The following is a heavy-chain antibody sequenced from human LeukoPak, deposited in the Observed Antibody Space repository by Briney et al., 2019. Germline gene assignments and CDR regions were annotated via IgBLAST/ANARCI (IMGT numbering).Heavy chain of an antibody. CDR1: GGSISPYY. CDR3: ARSTGSTMFIDY. D-gene: IGHD3-10*02. J-gene: IGHJ4*02. CDR2: IYYSGNT. V-gene: IGHV4-59*01. Sequence: SSETLSLTCTVAGGSISPYYWCWLRQPAGKGLGWLGYIYYSGNTDYHPSLKSRVAISVDTSKNQFSLKLSSLTAADTAVYYCARSTGSTMFIDYWGQGTLVTVSS.